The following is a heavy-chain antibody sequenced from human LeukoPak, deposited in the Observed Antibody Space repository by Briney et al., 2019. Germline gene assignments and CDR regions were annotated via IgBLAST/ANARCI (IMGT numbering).Heavy chain of an antibody. J-gene: IGHJ4*02. Sequence: GRSLRLSCAASGFTFSSYGMHWVRQAPGKGLEWVAVISYDGSNKYYADSVKGRFTISRDNSKNTLYLQMNSLRAEDTAVYYCAKVGYSSHHDYWGQGTLVTVSS. V-gene: IGHV3-30*18. CDR3: AKVGYSSHHDY. D-gene: IGHD6-19*01. CDR2: ISYDGSNK. CDR1: GFTFSSYG.